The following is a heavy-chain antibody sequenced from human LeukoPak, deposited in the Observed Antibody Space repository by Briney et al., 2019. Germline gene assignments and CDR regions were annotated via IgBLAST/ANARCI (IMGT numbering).Heavy chain of an antibody. Sequence: SETLSLTCTVSGGSISSYHWSWIRQPPGKGLEWLGYIYYSGSTNYNPSLKSRVTISVDTSKSQFSLKLTYVTAADTAVYYCARRDGYCSGGTCGYFYMDVWGKGTTVTVSS. CDR2: IYYSGST. D-gene: IGHD2-15*01. CDR3: ARRDGYCSGGTCGYFYMDV. J-gene: IGHJ6*03. CDR1: GGSISSYH. V-gene: IGHV4-59*08.